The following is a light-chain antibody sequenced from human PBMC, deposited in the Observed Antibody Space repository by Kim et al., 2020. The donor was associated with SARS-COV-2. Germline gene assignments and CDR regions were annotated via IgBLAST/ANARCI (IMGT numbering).Light chain of an antibody. V-gene: IGKV3D-20*01. J-gene: IGKJ1*01. CDR2: ATS. CDR3: QQFSTSPWT. Sequence: SPGERATLSCETSQTVSSTYLAWYQQKPGLAPRLLIYATSTRATGIPDRFSGSGSGTDFTLTISRLEPEDFAMYYCQQFSTSPWTFGPGTKVDIK. CDR1: QTVSSTY.